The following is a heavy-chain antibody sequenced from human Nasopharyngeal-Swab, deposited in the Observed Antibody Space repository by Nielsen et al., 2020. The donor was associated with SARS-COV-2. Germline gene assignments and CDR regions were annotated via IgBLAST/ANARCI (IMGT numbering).Heavy chain of an antibody. CDR1: GVLFSKYW. V-gene: IGHV3-74*01. Sequence: VASLRLSCVASGVLFSKYWMHWVRQAPGKGLVWVSRGNQDGNRTDYADSVRGRFTISRDNAKNTLYLQMNSLRVEDTAVYYCVKHQGSSSDQWGQGTLVTVSS. J-gene: IGHJ4*02. CDR3: VKHQGSSSDQ. CDR2: GNQDGNRT.